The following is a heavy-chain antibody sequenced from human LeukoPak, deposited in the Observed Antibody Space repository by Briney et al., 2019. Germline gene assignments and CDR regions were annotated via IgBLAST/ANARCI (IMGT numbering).Heavy chain of an antibody. CDR3: ARGFSSGYYPSGAMDV. D-gene: IGHD3-22*01. CDR2: IIPIFGIA. J-gene: IGHJ6*02. CDR1: GGTFSSHA. Sequence: GSSVKVSCKASGGTFSSHAISWVRQAPGQGLEWMGRIIPIFGIANYAQKFQGRVTITADKSTSTAYMELSSLRSEDTAVYYCARGFSSGYYPSGAMDVWGQGTTVTVSS. V-gene: IGHV1-69*04.